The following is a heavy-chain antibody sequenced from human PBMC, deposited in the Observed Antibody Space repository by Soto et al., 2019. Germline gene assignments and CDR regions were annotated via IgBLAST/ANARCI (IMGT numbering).Heavy chain of an antibody. Sequence: QLQLQESGSGLVKPSQTLSLTCSVSGGSISSGGYSGSWIRQPPGKGLEWIGYIYQSGSTYYNPSLKSRVTISVDRSKNQFSLKLSSVTAADTAVYYCARGPPFHWGQGTLVTVSS. J-gene: IGHJ4*02. V-gene: IGHV4-30-2*01. CDR2: IYQSGST. CDR1: GGSISSGGYS. D-gene: IGHD3-16*01. CDR3: ARGPPFH.